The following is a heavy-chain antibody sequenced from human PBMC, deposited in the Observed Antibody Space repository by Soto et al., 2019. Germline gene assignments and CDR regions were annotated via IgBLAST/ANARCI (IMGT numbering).Heavy chain of an antibody. Sequence: VSCKASGGTFSSYAISWVRQAPGQGLEWMGGIIPIFGTANYAQKFQGRVTITADKSTSTAYMELSSLRSEDTAVYYCARTRLLEWLRYYGMDVWGQGTTVTV. V-gene: IGHV1-69*06. D-gene: IGHD3-3*01. CDR3: ARTRLLEWLRYYGMDV. CDR2: IIPIFGTA. CDR1: GGTFSSYA. J-gene: IGHJ6*02.